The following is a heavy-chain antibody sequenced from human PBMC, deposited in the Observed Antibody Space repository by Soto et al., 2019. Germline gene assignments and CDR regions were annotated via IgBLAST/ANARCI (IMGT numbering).Heavy chain of an antibody. CDR2: LWFDGSNE. V-gene: IGHV3-33*06. CDR1: GFTFSSYA. CDR3: AKVLYASESFDSEEAPYGMDV. Sequence: PGGSLRLSCAASGFTFSSYAMSWVRQAPGKGLEWVAVLWFDGSNEYYADSVQGRFTISRDNSKNTLYLQMDSLRAEDTAVYYCAKVLYASESFDSEEAPYGMDVWGQGTTVTVSS. D-gene: IGHD3-10*01. J-gene: IGHJ6*02.